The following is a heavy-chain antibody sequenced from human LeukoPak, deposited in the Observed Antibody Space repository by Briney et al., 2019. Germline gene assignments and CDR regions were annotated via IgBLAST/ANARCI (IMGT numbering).Heavy chain of an antibody. D-gene: IGHD6-13*01. CDR3: ARDPPRIAAGSGGFDP. CDR1: GGSISSGSYY. CDR2: IYTSGST. Sequence: PSQTLSLTRTVSGGSISSGSYYWSWIRQPAGKGLEWIGRIYTSGSTNYNPSLKSRVTISVDTSKNQFSLKLSSVTAADTAVYYCARDPPRIAAGSGGFDPWGQGTLVTVSS. J-gene: IGHJ5*02. V-gene: IGHV4-61*02.